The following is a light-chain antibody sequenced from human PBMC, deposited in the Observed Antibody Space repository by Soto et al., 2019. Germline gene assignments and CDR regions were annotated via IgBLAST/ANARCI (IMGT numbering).Light chain of an antibody. Sequence: EIVLTQSPGTLSLSPGERATLSCRASQSLTNDYLAWYQQKVGQAPRLLIYLASRRATGIPDRFSGSGSGTDFALTISRLEPEDFAVYFCQQYRSLPLTFGGGTKVEIK. CDR2: LAS. V-gene: IGKV3-20*01. J-gene: IGKJ4*01. CDR1: QSLTNDY. CDR3: QQYRSLPLT.